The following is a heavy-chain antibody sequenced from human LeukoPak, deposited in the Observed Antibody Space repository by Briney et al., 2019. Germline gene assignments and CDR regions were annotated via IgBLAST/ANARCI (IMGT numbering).Heavy chain of an antibody. Sequence: ASVKVSCKASGYSFTSHYMHWVRQAPGQGLEWMGILNPSSGTTSYAQNFQGRVTMTRDMSTTTVYMELSSLRSEDTAVYYCARDPGLQGNYYYMDVWGKGTTVTVSS. CDR1: GYSFTSHY. V-gene: IGHV1-46*01. J-gene: IGHJ6*03. CDR2: LNPSSGTT. CDR3: ARDPGLQGNYYYMDV. D-gene: IGHD4-11*01.